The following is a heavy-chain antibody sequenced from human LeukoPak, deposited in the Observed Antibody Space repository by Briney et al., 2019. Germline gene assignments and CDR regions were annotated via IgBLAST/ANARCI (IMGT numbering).Heavy chain of an antibody. V-gene: IGHV3-23*01. J-gene: IGHJ6*03. CDR3: AKDSGYGSGSYSKRHYYYYYMDV. CDR2: ISGSGGST. CDR1: GFTFSSYA. Sequence: AGGSLRLSRAASGFTFSSYALSWVRQAPGKGLEWVSAISGSGGSTYYADSVKGRFTISRDNSKNTLYLQMNSLRAEDTAVYYCAKDSGYGSGSYSKRHYYYYYMDVWGKGTTVTVSS. D-gene: IGHD3-10*01.